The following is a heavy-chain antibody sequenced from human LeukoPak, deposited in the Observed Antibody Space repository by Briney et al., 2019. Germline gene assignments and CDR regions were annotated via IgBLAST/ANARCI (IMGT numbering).Heavy chain of an antibody. J-gene: IGHJ4*02. CDR3: ARFKMATYFDY. CDR2: ISYSGST. Sequence: PSETLSLTCTVSGGSISSYYWSWIRQPPGKGLEWIGYISYSGSTNYNPSLKSRVTISVDKSKNQFSLKLSSVTAADTAVYYCARFKMATYFDYWGQGTLVTVSS. CDR1: GGSISSYY. V-gene: IGHV4-59*01. D-gene: IGHD5-24*01.